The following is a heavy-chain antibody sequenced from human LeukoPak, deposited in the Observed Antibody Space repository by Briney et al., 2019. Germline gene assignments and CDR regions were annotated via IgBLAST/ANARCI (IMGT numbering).Heavy chain of an antibody. J-gene: IGHJ4*01. CDR3: ARGRLELPDY. CDR1: GGSFSGYY. Sequence: SETLSLTCAVYGGSFSGYYWSWIRQPPGKGLEWIGEINNSGSTNYNPSLKSRVTISVDTSNNQFSLKLSAVTAADTAVYYWARGRLELPDYWGQGTLVTVSS. CDR2: INNSGST. D-gene: IGHD1-7*01. V-gene: IGHV4-34*01.